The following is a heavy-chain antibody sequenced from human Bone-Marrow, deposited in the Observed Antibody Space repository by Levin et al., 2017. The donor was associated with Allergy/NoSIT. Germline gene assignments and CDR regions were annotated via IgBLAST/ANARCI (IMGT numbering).Heavy chain of an antibody. CDR3: ATDRSTGDDY. D-gene: IGHD2-21*01. CDR1: GYTLTELS. J-gene: IGHJ4*02. Sequence: GESLKISCKVSGYTLTELSMHWVRQAPGKGLEWMGGFDPEDGETIYAQKFQGRVTMTEDTSTDTAYMELSSLRSEDTAVYYCATDRSTGDDYWGQGTLVTVSS. V-gene: IGHV1-24*01. CDR2: FDPEDGET.